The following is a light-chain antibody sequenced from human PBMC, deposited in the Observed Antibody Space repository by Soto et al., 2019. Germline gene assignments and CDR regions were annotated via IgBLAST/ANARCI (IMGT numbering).Light chain of an antibody. J-gene: IGKJ1*01. CDR3: QQYNNWPPWT. CDR1: QSIGSN. CDR2: GAS. Sequence: EIVMTQSPATLSVSPGERATLSCRASQSIGSNLAWYQQTPGQAPRLLIYGASTRATGIPARFSGSGSGTEFTLTISRLQSEDFAVYYCQQYNNWPPWTFGQGTKVEIK. V-gene: IGKV3-15*01.